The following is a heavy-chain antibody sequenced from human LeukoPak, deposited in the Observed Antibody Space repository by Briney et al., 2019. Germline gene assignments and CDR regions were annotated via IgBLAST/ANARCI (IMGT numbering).Heavy chain of an antibody. CDR2: ISWNSGYI. J-gene: IGHJ4*02. Sequence: GGSLRLSCAASGFTFDNYAMHWVRQAPGKGLEWLSIISWNSGYIGYADSVKGRFTISRDNAKKSLDLQMNSLRAEDTAFYYCAKVRGTYSSGYFFDYWGQETLVTVSS. CDR1: GFTFDNYA. D-gene: IGHD6-19*01. CDR3: AKVRGTYSSGYFFDY. V-gene: IGHV3-9*01.